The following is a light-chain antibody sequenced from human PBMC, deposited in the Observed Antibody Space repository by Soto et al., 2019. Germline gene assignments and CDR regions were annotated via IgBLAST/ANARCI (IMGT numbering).Light chain of an antibody. CDR2: DVS. V-gene: IGLV2-14*01. J-gene: IGLJ1*01. Sequence: QSVLTQPASVSGSPGQSITISCTGTSSVVGGYNYVSWYQQHPGKAPKLMIYDVSNRPSGVSNRFSGSKSGNTASLTISGLQAEDEADYYCRSYTSSSTGVFGTGTKVTVL. CDR3: RSYTSSSTGV. CDR1: SSVVGGYNY.